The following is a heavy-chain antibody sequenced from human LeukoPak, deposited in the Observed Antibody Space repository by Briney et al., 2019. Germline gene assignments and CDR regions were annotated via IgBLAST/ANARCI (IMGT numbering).Heavy chain of an antibody. CDR1: GYSISSDRY. Sequence: SETLSLTCAVSGYSISSDRYWGWIRQPPGKGLEWIGSIYHSGSTYYNPSLKSRVTISVDTSKNQFSLNLRSVTAADTAVYYCARSLSTAGIDYWGQGTLVTVSS. D-gene: IGHD2-2*01. V-gene: IGHV4-38-2*01. CDR3: ARSLSTAGIDY. J-gene: IGHJ4*02. CDR2: IYHSGST.